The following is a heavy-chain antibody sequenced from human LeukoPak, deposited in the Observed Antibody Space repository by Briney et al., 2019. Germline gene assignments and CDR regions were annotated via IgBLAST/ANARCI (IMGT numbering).Heavy chain of an antibody. V-gene: IGHV3-9*01. CDR1: GFTFDDYA. J-gene: IGHJ4*02. Sequence: PGGSLRLSCAASGFTFDDYAMHWVRQAPGKGLEWVSGISWNSGSIGYADSVKGRFTISRDNSKNTLYLQMNSLRAEDTAVYYCAKGGRWLRRNPFDYWGQGTLVTVSS. CDR3: AKGGRWLRRNPFDY. D-gene: IGHD5-24*01. CDR2: ISWNSGSI.